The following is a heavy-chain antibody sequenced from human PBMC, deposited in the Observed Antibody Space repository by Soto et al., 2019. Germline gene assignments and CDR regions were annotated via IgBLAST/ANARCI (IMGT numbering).Heavy chain of an antibody. CDR2: INAGNGNT. Sequence: ASVKVSCKASGYTFTSYAMHWVRQAPGQRLEWMGWINAGNGNTKYSQKFQGRVTITRDTSASTAYMELSSLRSEDTAVYYCARGVVVPAAKPGFGEIDYWXQGTLVTVSS. V-gene: IGHV1-3*01. CDR1: GYTFTSYA. CDR3: ARGVVVPAAKPGFGEIDY. D-gene: IGHD2-2*01. J-gene: IGHJ4*02.